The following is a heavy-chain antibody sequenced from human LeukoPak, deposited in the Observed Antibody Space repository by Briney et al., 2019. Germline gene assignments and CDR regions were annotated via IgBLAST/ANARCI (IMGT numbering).Heavy chain of an antibody. V-gene: IGHV6-1*01. J-gene: IGHJ3*02. CDR3: VRGSAATMNALDM. CDR1: GDSVSSTSAA. Sequence: SQTLSLTFVISGDSVSSTSAAWSWIRQSPSRGLEWLGRTFYRTKWYNEYVISVRSRITINPDTSKNQFSLQLNSVTPADTAVYYCVRGSAATMNALDMWGQGTMVTVSS. CDR2: TFYRTKWYN. D-gene: IGHD5-24*01.